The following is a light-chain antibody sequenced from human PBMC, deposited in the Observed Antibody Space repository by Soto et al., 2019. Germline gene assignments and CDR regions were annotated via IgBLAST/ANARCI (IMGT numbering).Light chain of an antibody. CDR3: AAWDGSRNGQV. V-gene: IGLV1-44*01. CDR2: SNN. Sequence: QSALTQPPSASGTPGQRVTISCSGSSSNIGSNTVNWYQQLPGTAPKLLIYSNNQRPSGVPDRFSGSKSGTSASLAISGLQSEDEADYYCAAWDGSRNGQVFGTGTKVTVL. CDR1: SSNIGSNT. J-gene: IGLJ1*01.